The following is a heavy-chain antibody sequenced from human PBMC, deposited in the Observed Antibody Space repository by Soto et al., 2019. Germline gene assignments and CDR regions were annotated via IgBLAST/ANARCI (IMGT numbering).Heavy chain of an antibody. J-gene: IGHJ4*02. V-gene: IGHV4-59*01. CDR2: ISSSGNT. Sequence: PSETLSLTCTVSDGSISNFYWSWIRQPPGKGLEWIGYISSSGNTNYNPSLKSRVSISVDTSKNQFSPNLTSVTAADTAIYYCARAPMVLTRSYFDSWGQGTPVTVS. CDR1: DGSISNFY. CDR3: ARAPMVLTRSYFDS. D-gene: IGHD3-22*01.